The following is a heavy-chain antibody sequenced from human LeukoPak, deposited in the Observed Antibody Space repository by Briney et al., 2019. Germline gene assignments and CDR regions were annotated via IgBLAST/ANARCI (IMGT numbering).Heavy chain of an antibody. Sequence: GSLRLYWAASGFTFSSNSINCVRQAPGKGLEWVSSISSSSSYIYYADSVKGRFTISRDNAKNSLYLQMNSLRAEDTAVYYCARPLGTVVIPSYYCGQGTLVTVSS. V-gene: IGHV3-21*01. D-gene: IGHD4-23*01. J-gene: IGHJ4*02. CDR2: ISSSSSYI. CDR1: GFTFSSNS. CDR3: ARPLGTVVIPSYY.